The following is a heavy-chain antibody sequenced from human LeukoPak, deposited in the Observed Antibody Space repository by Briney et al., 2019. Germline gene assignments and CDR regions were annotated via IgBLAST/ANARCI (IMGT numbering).Heavy chain of an antibody. Sequence: ETLSLTCAVSGYSISSGYYWGWIRQPPGKGVEWIGSIYHSGSTYYNPSLKRRVTISVDPSKTQFSLKLSSVTAADTAVYYCARSSDIGDNWGQGTLVTVSS. CDR1: GYSISSGYY. D-gene: IGHD2-15*01. J-gene: IGHJ4*02. V-gene: IGHV4-38-2*01. CDR2: IYHSGST. CDR3: ARSSDIGDN.